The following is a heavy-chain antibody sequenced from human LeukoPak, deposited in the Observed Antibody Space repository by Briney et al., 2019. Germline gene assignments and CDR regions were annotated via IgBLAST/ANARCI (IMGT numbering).Heavy chain of an antibody. CDR1: GFTFDDYG. V-gene: IGHV3-33*08. CDR2: IWYDGSNK. CDR3: ARRVARYYVDY. Sequence: GGSLRLSCAASGFTFDDYGMHWVRQAPGKGLEWVAVIWYDGSNKYYSDSVKGRFTISRDNSKNTLYLQMNSLSAEDTAVYYCARRVARYYVDYWGQGTLVTVSS. J-gene: IGHJ4*02.